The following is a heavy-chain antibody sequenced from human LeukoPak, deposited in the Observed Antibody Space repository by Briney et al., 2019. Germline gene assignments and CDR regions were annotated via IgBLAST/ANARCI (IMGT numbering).Heavy chain of an antibody. D-gene: IGHD6-19*01. CDR2: ISYDGSNK. J-gene: IGHJ4*02. CDR3: AEGDSSGWPAFFDY. Sequence: PGGSLRLSCAASGFTFSSYGMHWVRQAPGKGLEWVAVISYDGSNKYYADSVKGRFTISRDNSKNTLYLQMNSLRAEDTAVYYCAEGDSSGWPAFFDYWGQGTLVTVSS. V-gene: IGHV3-30*18. CDR1: GFTFSSYG.